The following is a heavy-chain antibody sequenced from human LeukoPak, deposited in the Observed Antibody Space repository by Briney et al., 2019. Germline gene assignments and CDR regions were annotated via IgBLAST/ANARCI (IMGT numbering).Heavy chain of an antibody. D-gene: IGHD6-19*01. J-gene: IGHJ5*02. CDR2: ISSSSSYI. CDR1: GFTFSSYS. V-gene: IGHV3-21*01. Sequence: GGSLRLSCAASGFTFSSYSVNWVRQAPGKGLEWVSSISSSSSYIYYADSVKGRFTISRDNAKNSLYLQMNSLRAEDTAVYYCARDLQYLSSGWSGWFDPWGQGTLVTVSS. CDR3: ARDLQYLSSGWSGWFDP.